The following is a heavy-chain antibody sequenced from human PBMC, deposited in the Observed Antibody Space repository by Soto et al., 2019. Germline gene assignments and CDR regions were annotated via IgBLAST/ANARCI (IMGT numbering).Heavy chain of an antibody. J-gene: IGHJ6*04. Sequence: QVQLQESGPGLVKPSQTLSLTCTVSGGSISSGGYYWSWIRQHPAKGLEWIGYIYYSGSTYYNPSLKSRVTIAVDTSKNQFSLKLSSVTAADTAVYYCVVREGGYSAWDVWGKGTTVTVSS. CDR3: VVREGGYSAWDV. V-gene: IGHV4-31*03. CDR1: GGSISSGGYY. D-gene: IGHD5-12*01. CDR2: IYYSGST.